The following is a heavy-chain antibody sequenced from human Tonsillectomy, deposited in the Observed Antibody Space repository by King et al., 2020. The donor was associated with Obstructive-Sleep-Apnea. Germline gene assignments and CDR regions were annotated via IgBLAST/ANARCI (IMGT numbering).Heavy chain of an antibody. CDR3: AGREVGSTGLDY. D-gene: IGHD1-26*01. CDR2: IRSKPNNYAT. Sequence: DVQLVESGGGLVQPGGSLKLSCAASGFTFSGSVMHWVRQASGKGLEWVGRIRSKPNNYATGYAASVKGRFSISRDDSKNMAYLQMNSLKTEETAVYYCAGREVGSTGLDYWRQGTLVTVSS. J-gene: IGHJ4*02. V-gene: IGHV3-73*01. CDR1: GFTFSGSV.